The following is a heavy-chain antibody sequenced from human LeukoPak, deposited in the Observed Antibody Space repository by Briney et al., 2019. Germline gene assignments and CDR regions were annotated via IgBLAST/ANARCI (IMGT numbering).Heavy chain of an antibody. D-gene: IGHD1-1*01. Sequence: GGSLRLSCADSQFTFSHFNMNWVRQPPGKGLEWVSYIDSRSGSTFYADSVKGRFTISRDNAKNSLYLQMNGLRVEDTAVYYCARDGYNWDGNGWFDPWGQGTPVIVSS. CDR3: ARDGYNWDGNGWFDP. J-gene: IGHJ5*02. CDR2: IDSRSGST. V-gene: IGHV3-48*01. CDR1: QFTFSHFN.